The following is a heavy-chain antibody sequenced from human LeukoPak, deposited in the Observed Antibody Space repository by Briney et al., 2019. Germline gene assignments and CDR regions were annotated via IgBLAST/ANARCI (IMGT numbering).Heavy chain of an antibody. D-gene: IGHD3-16*01. Sequence: PSETLSLTCTVSGASISSYYWSWIRQPPGKGLEWIGYIYYSGSTNYNPSLKSRVTIPIDTSKNQFSLNLSSVTAADTAVYYCARVFWGQLHAFDFWGQGTMVTVSS. V-gene: IGHV4-59*01. J-gene: IGHJ3*01. CDR2: IYYSGST. CDR1: GASISSYY. CDR3: ARVFWGQLHAFDF.